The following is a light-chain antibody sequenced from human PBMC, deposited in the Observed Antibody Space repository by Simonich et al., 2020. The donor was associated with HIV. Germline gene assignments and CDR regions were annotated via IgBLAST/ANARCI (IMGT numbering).Light chain of an antibody. CDR2: EDS. Sequence: SYELTQPPSVSVSPGQTARITCSGDALPKKDAYWYHQQSGQAPVLVIYEDSKRPSGIPERFSGSSSGTMATLTISGAQVEDEADYYCYSTDSSGNHRVFGGGTQLTVL. V-gene: IGLV3-10*01. J-gene: IGLJ2*01. CDR3: YSTDSSGNHRV. CDR1: ALPKKD.